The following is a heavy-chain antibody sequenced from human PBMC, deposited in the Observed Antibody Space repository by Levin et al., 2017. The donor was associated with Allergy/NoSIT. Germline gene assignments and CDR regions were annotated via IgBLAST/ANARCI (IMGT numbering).Heavy chain of an antibody. V-gene: IGHV1-2*02. J-gene: IGHJ5*02. Sequence: ASVKVSCKASGYTFTGYYMHWVRQAPGQGLEWMGWINPNSGGTNYAQKFQGRVTMTRDTSISTAYMELSRLRSDDTAVYYCARDRADIVVVPAAPNWFDPWGQGTLVTVSS. D-gene: IGHD2-2*01. CDR2: INPNSGGT. CDR3: ARDRADIVVVPAAPNWFDP. CDR1: GYTFTGYY.